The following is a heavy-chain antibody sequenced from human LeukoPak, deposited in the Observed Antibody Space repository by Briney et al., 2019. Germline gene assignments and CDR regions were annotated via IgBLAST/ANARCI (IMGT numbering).Heavy chain of an antibody. CDR1: GFTFSGSA. CDR3: TRQLFGDYGNY. V-gene: IGHV3-73*01. Sequence: GGSLRLSCAASGFTFSGSAIHWVRQASGKGLEWVGLIRVKANSYATAYSASVKGRFTISRDDSKNTAYLQMNSLKTEDTAVYYCTRQLFGDYGNYWGQGTLVTVSS. J-gene: IGHJ4*02. D-gene: IGHD4-17*01. CDR2: IRVKANSYAT.